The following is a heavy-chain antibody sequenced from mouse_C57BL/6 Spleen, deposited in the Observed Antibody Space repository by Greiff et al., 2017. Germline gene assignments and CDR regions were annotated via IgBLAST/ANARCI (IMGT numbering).Heavy chain of an antibody. CDR1: GFSLTSYG. D-gene: IGHD2-4*01. J-gene: IGHJ4*01. CDR3: ARHGNYDGGYYAMDY. Sequence: VKLQESGPGLVAPSQSLSITCTVSGFSLTSYGVHWVRQPPGKGLEWLVVIWSDGSTTYNSALKSRLSISKDNSKSQVFLKMNSLQTDDTAMYYCARHGNYDGGYYAMDYWGQGTSVTVSS. CDR2: IWSDGST. V-gene: IGHV2-6-1*01.